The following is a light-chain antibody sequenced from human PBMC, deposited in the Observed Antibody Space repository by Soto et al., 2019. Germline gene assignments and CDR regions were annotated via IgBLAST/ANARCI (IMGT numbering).Light chain of an antibody. CDR1: QSVTNNY. V-gene: IGKV3-20*01. Sequence: EIVLTQSPGTLSLSPGERATLSCRASQSVTNNYLALCQQKPGQAPSLLIYGASSRATGIPDRFSGSGSGTDFTLTISILEHEDFAVYYCQQYGSSYTFGQGTKLEIK. J-gene: IGKJ2*01. CDR3: QQYGSSYT. CDR2: GAS.